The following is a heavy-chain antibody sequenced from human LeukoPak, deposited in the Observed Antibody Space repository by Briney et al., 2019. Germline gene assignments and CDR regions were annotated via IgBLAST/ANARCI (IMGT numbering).Heavy chain of an antibody. CDR3: ARLWLPVRGVAGLWFDP. V-gene: IGHV4-39*01. CDR2: IYYSGST. Sequence: PSETLSLTCTVSGGSISSSSYYWGWIRQPPGKGLEWIGSIYYSGSTYYNPSLKSRVTISVDTSKNQFSLKLSSVTAADTAVYYCARLWLPVRGVAGLWFDPWGQGTLVTVSS. D-gene: IGHD3-10*01. CDR1: GGSISSSSYY. J-gene: IGHJ5*02.